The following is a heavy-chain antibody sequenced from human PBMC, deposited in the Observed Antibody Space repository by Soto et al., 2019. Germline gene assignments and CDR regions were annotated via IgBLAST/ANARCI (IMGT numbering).Heavy chain of an antibody. CDR3: ARFARHWFDP. CDR1: GGSISSGDYY. Sequence: SETLSLTCTVCGGSISSGDYYWSWIRQPPGKGLEWIGYIYYSGSTYYNPSLKSRVTISVDTSKNQFSLKLSSVTAAGTAVYYCARFARHWFDPWGQGTLVTVSS. CDR2: IYYSGST. V-gene: IGHV4-30-4*01. J-gene: IGHJ5*02.